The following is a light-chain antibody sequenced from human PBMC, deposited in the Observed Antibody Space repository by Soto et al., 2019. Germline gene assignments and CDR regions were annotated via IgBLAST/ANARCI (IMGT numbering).Light chain of an antibody. V-gene: IGKV3-11*01. Sequence: EIALTQSPATLSLSPGERATLSCRANRTVFNFLIWYQQKPGQAPRLLIYDASNRATDIPARFSGTGSGTDFRLTISSLEPEDFALYFCQQRDIRTYTFGPATKVDIX. J-gene: IGKJ2*01. CDR1: RTVFNF. CDR3: QQRDIRTYT. CDR2: DAS.